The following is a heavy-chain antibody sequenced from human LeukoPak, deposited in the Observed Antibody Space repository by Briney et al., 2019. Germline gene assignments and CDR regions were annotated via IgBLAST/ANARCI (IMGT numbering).Heavy chain of an antibody. CDR2: IIPIFGTA. J-gene: IGHJ4*02. V-gene: IGHV1-69*13. CDR3: ARDSSAGQQLALVFDY. Sequence: SVKVSCKASGGTFSSYAISWVRQAPGQGLEWKGGIIPIFGTANYAQKFQGRVTITADESTSTAYMELSSLRSEDTAVYYCARDSSAGQQLALVFDYWGQGTLVTVSS. D-gene: IGHD6-13*01. CDR1: GGTFSSYA.